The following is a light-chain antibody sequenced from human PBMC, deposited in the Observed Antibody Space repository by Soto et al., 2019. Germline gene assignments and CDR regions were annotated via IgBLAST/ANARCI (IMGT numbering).Light chain of an antibody. CDR3: CSSAPESTYV. J-gene: IGLJ1*01. CDR1: RSDVGAYNS. CDR2: KGT. V-gene: IGLV2-23*01. Sequence: QSVLAQPASVSGSPGQSITISCPGPRSDVGAYNSVSWYQQHPPSAPQVIIYKGTQRPSGVSNRFSGSTSGNAASLTSSALQADDEADDFCCSSAPESTYVFGTGTKLTVL.